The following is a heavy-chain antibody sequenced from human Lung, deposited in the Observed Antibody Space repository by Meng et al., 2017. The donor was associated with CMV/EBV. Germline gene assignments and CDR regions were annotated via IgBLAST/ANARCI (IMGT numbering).Heavy chain of an antibody. V-gene: IGHV3-74*01. Sequence: GESLKISCAASGFTFNNYWMHWVRQAPGKGLVWVSRINGDGSSTTYADSVKGRFTISRDNAKNTLYLQMNSLRAEDTAVYYCARGSYYDSSGYYSTSDWFDPWGQGTLVTVSS. D-gene: IGHD3-22*01. CDR2: INGDGSST. CDR1: GFTFNNYW. CDR3: ARGSYYDSSGYYSTSDWFDP. J-gene: IGHJ5*02.